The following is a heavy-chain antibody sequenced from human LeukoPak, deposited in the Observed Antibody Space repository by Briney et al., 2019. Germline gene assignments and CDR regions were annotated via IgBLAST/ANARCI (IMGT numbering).Heavy chain of an antibody. J-gene: IGHJ3*02. V-gene: IGHV3-23*01. D-gene: IGHD6-19*01. CDR3: AKDPPEEQWLQDAFDI. CDR1: GFTFSSYA. CDR2: ISGSGGST. Sequence: GGSLRLSCAASGFTFSSYAMSWVRQAPGKGLEWVSAISGSGGSTYYADSVKGRFTISRDNSKNTLYLQMNSLRAEDTAVYYCAKDPPEEQWLQDAFDIWGQGTMVTVSS.